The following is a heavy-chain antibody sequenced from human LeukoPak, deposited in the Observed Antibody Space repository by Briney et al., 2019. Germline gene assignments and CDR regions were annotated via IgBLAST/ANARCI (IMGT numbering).Heavy chain of an antibody. CDR2: IKQDGSEK. D-gene: IGHD2-15*01. Sequence: GGSLRLSCAASRFTFSSYWMCWVRQAPGKGLEWVANIKQDGSEKYYVDFVKGRFTISRDNAKNSLYLQMNRLRAEDTAVYYCARDAPPYCSGGSCYSRYWGQGALVTVSS. CDR1: RFTFSSYW. V-gene: IGHV3-7*01. J-gene: IGHJ4*02. CDR3: ARDAPPYCSGGSCYSRY.